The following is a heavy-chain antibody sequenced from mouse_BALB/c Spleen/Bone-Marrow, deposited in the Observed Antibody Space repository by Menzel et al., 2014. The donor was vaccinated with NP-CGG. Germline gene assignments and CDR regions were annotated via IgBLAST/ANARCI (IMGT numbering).Heavy chain of an antibody. CDR3: ARERLLLYRGFAY. Sequence: ESGPCLHASTLSMSITSSGSGFSLTSNRGHWVRQPPGKRRERLVVIYAGKSSKYDSALMSKLSISKDNSKSQVFLKINRLQPDDTAMYYCARERLLLYRGFAYWGQGTLVTVSS. V-gene: IGHV2-9*02. CDR2: IYAGKSS. CDR1: GFSLTSNR. J-gene: IGHJ3*01. D-gene: IGHD2-10*01.